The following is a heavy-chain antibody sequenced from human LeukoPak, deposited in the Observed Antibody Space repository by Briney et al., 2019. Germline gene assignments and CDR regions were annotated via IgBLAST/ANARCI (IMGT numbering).Heavy chain of an antibody. CDR2: ISSSSSYI. CDR1: GFTFSSYS. CDR3: ARVTDYDSSGPALSDY. V-gene: IGHV3-21*01. D-gene: IGHD3-22*01. J-gene: IGHJ4*02. Sequence: GGSLRLPCAASGFTFSSYSMNWVRQAPGKGLEWVSSISSSSSYIYYADSVKGRFTISRDNAKNSLCLQMNSLRAEDTAVYYCARVTDYDSSGPALSDYWGQGTLVTVSS.